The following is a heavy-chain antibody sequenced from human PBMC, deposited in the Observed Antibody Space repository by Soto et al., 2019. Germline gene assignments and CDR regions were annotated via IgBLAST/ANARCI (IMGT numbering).Heavy chain of an antibody. D-gene: IGHD3-9*01. J-gene: IGHJ6*03. CDR1: GGSMRTISHY. CDR3: ARLSTQTGYYLYSHFYMDV. CDR2: IYYNEST. V-gene: IGHV4-39*01. Sequence: QWQLQESGPGLLKHSETLSLTCSVSGGSMRTISHYWGWIRQPPGKVLELIRSIYYNESTYYNPSPKSRDTISVDTSNNESYLGLNSVTAADTAAYYCARLSTQTGYYLYSHFYMDVWGNGPTVTVSS.